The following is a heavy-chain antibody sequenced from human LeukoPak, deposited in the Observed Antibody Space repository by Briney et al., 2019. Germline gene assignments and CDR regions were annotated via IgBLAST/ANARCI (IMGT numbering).Heavy chain of an antibody. Sequence: GASVKVSCKASGGTFSSYAISWVRQAPGQGLEWMGGIIPIFGTANYARKFQGRVTITADESTSTAYMELSSLRSEDTAVYYCARGRGHILGYCSSTSCYRPDYYYYMDVWGKGTTVTVSS. CDR1: GGTFSSYA. D-gene: IGHD2-2*01. CDR3: ARGRGHILGYCSSTSCYRPDYYYYMDV. J-gene: IGHJ6*03. CDR2: IIPIFGTA. V-gene: IGHV1-69*13.